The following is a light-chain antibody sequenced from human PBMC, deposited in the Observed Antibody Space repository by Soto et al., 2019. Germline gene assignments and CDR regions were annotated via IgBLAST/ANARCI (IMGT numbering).Light chain of an antibody. J-gene: IGKJ1*01. CDR2: AAS. V-gene: IGKV3-15*01. CDR3: QHYNSYSEA. Sequence: EIVMTQSPATLSVSPGARAALSCRASESVNSNLAWYQQKPGQAPRLLIYAASTRATGIPARFSGRGSGTEFTLTISSLQPDDFATYYCQHYNSYSEAFGPGTKVDIK. CDR1: ESVNSN.